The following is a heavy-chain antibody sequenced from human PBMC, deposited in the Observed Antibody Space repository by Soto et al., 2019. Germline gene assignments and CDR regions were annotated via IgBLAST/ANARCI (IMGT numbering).Heavy chain of an antibody. D-gene: IGHD6-13*01. CDR2: ISSSGGTT. J-gene: IGHJ4*01. CDR3: AKDREYGGSSWYYFDF. Sequence: ELQLLESGGGLVQPGGSLRLSCAASGFTFSSYAMTWVRQAPGSGLEWVSGISSSGGTTYYADSVKGRFIISRDNSKNTLYLQMNSLRAEDTAIYSCAKDREYGGSSWYYFDFWGHGTLVTVSS. V-gene: IGHV3-23*01. CDR1: GFTFSSYA.